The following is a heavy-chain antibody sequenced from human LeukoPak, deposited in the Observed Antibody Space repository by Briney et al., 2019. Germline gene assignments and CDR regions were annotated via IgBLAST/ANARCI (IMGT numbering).Heavy chain of an antibody. CDR1: GYTFTNYA. V-gene: IGHV1-3*02. CDR2: TNGATGNT. CDR3: ARSPGGNARTWLDY. D-gene: IGHD4-23*01. Sequence: GASVKVSCKASGYTFTNYALHWVRQAPGQRLEWMGWTNGATGNTRFSQDFQGRLTITIDTSANIAYMDLSSLRSEDTAVYYCARSPGGNARTWLDYWGQGTLVTVSS. J-gene: IGHJ4*02.